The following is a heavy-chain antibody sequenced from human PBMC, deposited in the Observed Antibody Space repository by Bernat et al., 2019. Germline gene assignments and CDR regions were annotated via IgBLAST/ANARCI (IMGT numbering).Heavy chain of an antibody. J-gene: IGHJ5*02. CDR2: INHSGST. CDR1: GGSFSGYY. V-gene: IGHV4-34*01. D-gene: IGHD1-20*01. Sequence: QVQLQQWGAGLLKPSETLSLTCAVYGGSFSGYYWSWIRQPPGKGLEWIGEINHSGSTNYTPSLKSRVTISVDTSKNQFSLKLSSVTAADTAVYYCARGDHGTITGTTGFDPWGQGTLVTVSS. CDR3: ARGDHGTITGTTGFDP.